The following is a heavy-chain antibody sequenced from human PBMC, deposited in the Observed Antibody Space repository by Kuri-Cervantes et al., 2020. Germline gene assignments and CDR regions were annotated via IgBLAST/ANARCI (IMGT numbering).Heavy chain of an antibody. J-gene: IGHJ6*02. Sequence: LSLTCAASGFTVSSNYMRWVRQAPGKGLEWVSVIYSGGSTYYADSVKGLFTISRDNAKTSLYLQMNRLRAEDTAVYYCARDANVYYYYGMVVWGQGTTVTDSS. V-gene: IGHV3-53*01. CDR2: IYSGGST. CDR1: GFTVSSNY. CDR3: ARDANVYYYYGMVV.